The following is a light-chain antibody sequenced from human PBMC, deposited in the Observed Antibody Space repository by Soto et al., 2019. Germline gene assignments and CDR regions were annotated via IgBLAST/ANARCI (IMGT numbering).Light chain of an antibody. V-gene: IGLV2-8*01. CDR2: ELS. CDR1: SRDVGGHDY. Sequence: QSALTQPTSASGSPGQSVTISCTGTSRDVGGHDYVSWYQQHPGKAPKLMIYELSKRPSGVPDRFSGSKSGNTASLTVSGLQAEDEADYYCSSYATGNSLIFGGGTKLTVL. J-gene: IGLJ2*01. CDR3: SSYATGNSLI.